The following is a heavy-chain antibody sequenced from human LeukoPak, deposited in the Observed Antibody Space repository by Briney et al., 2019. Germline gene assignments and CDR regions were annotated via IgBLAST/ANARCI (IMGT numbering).Heavy chain of an antibody. Sequence: GASVKVSCKASGYTFSGYYMHWVRQAPGPGLEWMGWINPNSGGTNYAQKFQGRVTMTRDTSISTAYMELSRLRSDDTAVYYCARGYPLSTTAAGTYFQHWGQGTLVTVSS. CDR2: INPNSGGT. CDR3: ARGYPLSTTAAGTYFQH. D-gene: IGHD6-13*01. CDR1: GYTFSGYY. J-gene: IGHJ1*01. V-gene: IGHV1-2*02.